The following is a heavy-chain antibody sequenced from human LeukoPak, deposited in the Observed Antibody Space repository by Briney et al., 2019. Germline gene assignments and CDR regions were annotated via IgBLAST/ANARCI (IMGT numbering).Heavy chain of an antibody. D-gene: IGHD6-13*01. CDR3: ARAHKRLAAAGNYYFDY. Sequence: GASVNVSCKASGYTFTSYDINWVRQATGQGLEWMGWMNPNSGNTGYAQKFQGRVTITRNTSISTAYMELSSLRSEDTAVYYCARAHKRLAAAGNYYFDYWGQGTLVTVSS. V-gene: IGHV1-8*03. CDR1: GYTFTSYD. J-gene: IGHJ4*02. CDR2: MNPNSGNT.